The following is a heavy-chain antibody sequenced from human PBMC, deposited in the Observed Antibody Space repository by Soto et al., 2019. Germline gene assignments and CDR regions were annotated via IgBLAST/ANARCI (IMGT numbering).Heavy chain of an antibody. CDR2: IWYDGSNK. V-gene: IGHV3-33*01. D-gene: IGHD3-22*01. CDR1: GFTFSSYG. Sequence: QPGGSLRLSCAASGFTFSSYGMHWVRQAPGKGLEWVAVIWYDGSNKYYADSEKGRFTISRDNSKNTLYLQMNSLRAEDTADYYCARDYDRSGYPRYYFDHWGQGT. CDR3: ARDYDRSGYPRYYFDH. J-gene: IGHJ4*02.